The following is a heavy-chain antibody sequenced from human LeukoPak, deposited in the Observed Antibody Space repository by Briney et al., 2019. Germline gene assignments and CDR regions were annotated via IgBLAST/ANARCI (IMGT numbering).Heavy chain of an antibody. CDR2: ISAYNGNT. Sequence: ASVKVSCKASGYTFTSYGISWVRQAPGQGLEWMGWISAYNGNTNYAQKLQGRVTMTRDTSTSTVYMELSSLRSEDTAVYYCARDRDTTVVTPGYWGQGTLVTVSS. J-gene: IGHJ4*02. CDR3: ARDRDTTVVTPGY. CDR1: GYTFTSYG. D-gene: IGHD4-23*01. V-gene: IGHV1-18*01.